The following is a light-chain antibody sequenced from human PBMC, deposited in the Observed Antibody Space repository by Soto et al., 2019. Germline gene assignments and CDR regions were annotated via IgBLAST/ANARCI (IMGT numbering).Light chain of an antibody. J-gene: IGLJ2*01. CDR2: DTN. CDR3: GTWDSSLSAVI. CDR1: SSNIGDNH. Sequence: QSVLTQPPSVSAAPVQTVSISYSGSSSNIGDNHVAWYQHLPGRAPKLRIYDTNKRPSGIPDRFSGSKSGTSATLGITGLQTGDEADYYCGTWDSSLSAVIFGGGTKLTVL. V-gene: IGLV1-51*01.